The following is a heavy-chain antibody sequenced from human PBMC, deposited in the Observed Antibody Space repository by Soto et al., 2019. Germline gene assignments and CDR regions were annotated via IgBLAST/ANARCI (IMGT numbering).Heavy chain of an antibody. J-gene: IGHJ4*02. V-gene: IGHV3-30*01. D-gene: IGHD3-9*01. CDR2: ISHDGKKK. Sequence: GGSLRLSCATSEFTFTRHVMHWVRQAPGKGLDWVTAISHDGKKKYYADSVKDRFTISRDNSKNTLYLQVDVLRAEDTAVYYCARGGYYDILTVDNWGQGTLVTVSS. CDR1: EFTFTRHV. CDR3: ARGGYYDILTVDN.